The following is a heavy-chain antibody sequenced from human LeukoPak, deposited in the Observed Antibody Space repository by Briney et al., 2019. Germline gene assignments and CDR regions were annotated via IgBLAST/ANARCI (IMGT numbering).Heavy chain of an antibody. V-gene: IGHV4-30-4*01. CDR1: GGSISSGDYY. CDR3: ARAPVYSGTFFDY. D-gene: IGHD1-26*01. Sequence: RASQTLSLTCTVSGGSISSGDYYWSWIRQPPGEGLEWIAYIYYSGSTYYNPSLKSRVTMSLDTSKNQFSLKLSSVTAADTAVYYCARAPVYSGTFFDYWGQGTLVTVSS. J-gene: IGHJ4*02. CDR2: IYYSGST.